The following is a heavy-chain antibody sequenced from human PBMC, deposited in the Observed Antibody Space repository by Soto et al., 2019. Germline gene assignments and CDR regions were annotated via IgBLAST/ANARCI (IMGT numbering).Heavy chain of an antibody. CDR1: GDSIGKYY. D-gene: IGHD1-1*01. Sequence: SETLSLTGTVSGDSIGKYYWSWIRQPPGKGLEWIGYIYRSGSTKYSPSLKSRATISLDTPKNQFSLKLTSVTAADTAVYYCARDRNLWHPFDNWGQGTLVTVSS. V-gene: IGHV4-59*01. CDR3: ARDRNLWHPFDN. CDR2: IYRSGST. J-gene: IGHJ4*02.